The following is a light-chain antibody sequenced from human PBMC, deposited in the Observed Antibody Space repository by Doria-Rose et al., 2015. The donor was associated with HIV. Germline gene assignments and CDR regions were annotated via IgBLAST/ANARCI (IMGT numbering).Light chain of an antibody. V-gene: IGKV2-30*01. CDR1: QSLVYSDGNTY. Sequence: TQSPLSLPVTLGQPASISCKSSQSLVYSDGNTYLTWFQQRPGQSPRRLIYKVSDRDSGVPDRISGSGSGTDFTLTISRVEAEDVGVYYCMQSTKWPWTFGQGTKVEIE. CDR3: MQSTKWPWT. J-gene: IGKJ1*01. CDR2: KVS.